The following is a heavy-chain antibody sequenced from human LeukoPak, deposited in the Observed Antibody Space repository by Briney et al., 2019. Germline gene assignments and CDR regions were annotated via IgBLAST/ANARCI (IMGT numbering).Heavy chain of an antibody. V-gene: IGHV5-51*01. Sequence: ASVKISCKGSGYSFTSYWIGWVRQMPGKGLEWMGIIYPGDSDTRYSPSFQGQVTISADKSISTAYLQCSSLKASDTAMYYCARQDYYDSSGYGDFDYWGQGTLVTVSS. CDR2: IYPGDSDT. J-gene: IGHJ4*02. CDR1: GYSFTSYW. CDR3: ARQDYYDSSGYGDFDY. D-gene: IGHD3-22*01.